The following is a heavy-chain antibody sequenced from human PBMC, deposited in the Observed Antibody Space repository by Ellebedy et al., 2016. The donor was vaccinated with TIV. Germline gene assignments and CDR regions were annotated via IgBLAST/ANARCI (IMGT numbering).Heavy chain of an antibody. J-gene: IGHJ6*02. CDR3: ARAHYSGSDSIDYYYAMGL. Sequence: AASVKVSCKASGGTFGSYTVSWVRQAPGQGLEWMGGIIPIFGTTKYAQKFRGRVTITADDSTSTAYMELNSLRSDDTAVYYCARAHYSGSDSIDYYYAMGLWGRGTTVAVSS. CDR2: IIPIFGTT. CDR1: GGTFGSYT. D-gene: IGHD5-12*01. V-gene: IGHV1-69*13.